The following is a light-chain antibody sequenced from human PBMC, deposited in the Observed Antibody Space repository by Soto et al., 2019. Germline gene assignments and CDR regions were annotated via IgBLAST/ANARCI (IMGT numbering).Light chain of an antibody. CDR1: STDVGGYNY. J-gene: IGLJ1*01. CDR2: DVS. Sequence: QSALTQPRSVSGSPGQSVTISCTGTSTDVGGYNYVSWYQQHPGKVPKLMLYDVSKRPSGVPDRFSGSKSGNTASLTISGLQAEDEADYYCCSYAVSDTLYVFGSGTKLTVL. CDR3: CSYAVSDTLYV. V-gene: IGLV2-11*01.